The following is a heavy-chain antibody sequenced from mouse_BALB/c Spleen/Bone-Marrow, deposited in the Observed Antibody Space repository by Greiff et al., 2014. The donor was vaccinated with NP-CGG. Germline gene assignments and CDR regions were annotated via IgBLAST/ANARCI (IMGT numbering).Heavy chain of an antibody. CDR2: IDPANGNT. J-gene: IGHJ3*01. Sequence: VHVKQSGAELVKPGASVKLSCTASGFNIEDTYMHWVKQRPEQGLEWIGRIDPANGNTKYDPKFQGKATITADTSSNTAYLQLSSLTSEDTAVYYCATGFAYWGQGTLVTVSA. CDR3: ATGFAY. V-gene: IGHV14-3*02. CDR1: GFNIEDTY.